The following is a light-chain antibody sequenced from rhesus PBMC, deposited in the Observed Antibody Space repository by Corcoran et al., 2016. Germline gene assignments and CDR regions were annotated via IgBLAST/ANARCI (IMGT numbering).Light chain of an antibody. V-gene: IGKV3-42*01. CDR2: RTT. J-gene: IGKJ1*01. CDR1: SSVSTS. CDR3: QQGNSIPWT. Sequence: EIVVTQSPTSMAVSQGERVTISCTASSSVSTSYLHWYQQKPGFPPILLVYRTTSRASGVPARFSGGGSGTSYTLTISNIESEDAANYYCQQGNSIPWTFGQGTKVEIK.